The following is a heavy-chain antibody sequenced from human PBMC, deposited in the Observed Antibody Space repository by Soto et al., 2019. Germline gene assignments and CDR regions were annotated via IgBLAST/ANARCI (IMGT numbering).Heavy chain of an antibody. Sequence: PSETLSLTCSVSGVVTFSGSCYWSWIRQRPGKGLECLGYIFNSGSAYYNPSLRSRVTISIDTSKDEFSLTLSSVTAADTAVYFCARGYSGYDYNFDYWGQGISVTSPQ. CDR3: ARGYSGYDYNFDY. V-gene: IGHV4-31*03. J-gene: IGHJ4*02. D-gene: IGHD5-12*01. CDR2: IFNSGSA. CDR1: GVVTFSGSCY.